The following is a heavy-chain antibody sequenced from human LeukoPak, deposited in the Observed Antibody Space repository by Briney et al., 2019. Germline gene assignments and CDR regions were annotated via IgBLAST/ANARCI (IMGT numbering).Heavy chain of an antibody. CDR1: GFTFDSHY. V-gene: IGHV3-23*01. CDR2: ISDSGRTT. CDR3: VTEFKVGTSTKYFQH. D-gene: IGHD1-26*01. J-gene: IGHJ1*01. Sequence: PGGSLRLSCAASGFTFDSHYITWVRQAPGKGLQWVSAISDSGRTTHYADSVRGRFTISRDNSKSTVYLQMNSLRAEDAAVYHCVTEFKVGTSTKYFQHWGLGTLVTVSS.